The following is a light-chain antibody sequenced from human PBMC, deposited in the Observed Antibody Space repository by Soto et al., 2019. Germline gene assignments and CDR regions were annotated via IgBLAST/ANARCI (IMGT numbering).Light chain of an antibody. CDR2: GAS. CDR1: QSVSNY. Sequence: EIVLTQSPGTLSLSPGERATLSCRASQSVSNYLAWYQQKPGQAPRLLIYGASSRATGIPDRFSGSGSGTDFTLTTSRLEPEDFAVYYCQQYGTSPPTFGQGTKV. CDR3: QQYGTSPPT. V-gene: IGKV3-20*01. J-gene: IGKJ1*01.